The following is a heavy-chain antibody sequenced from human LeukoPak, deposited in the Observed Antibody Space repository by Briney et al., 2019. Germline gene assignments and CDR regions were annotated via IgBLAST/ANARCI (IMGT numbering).Heavy chain of an antibody. Sequence: SETLSLTCTVSGGSISSYYWSWIRQPAGKGLEWIGRIYTSGSTNYNPSLKSRVTMSVDTSKNQFSLKLSSVTAADTAVYYCARDRITDYDFWSGYYTDSNAFDIWGQGTMVTVSS. J-gene: IGHJ3*02. CDR3: ARDRITDYDFWSGYYTDSNAFDI. V-gene: IGHV4-4*07. CDR1: GGSISSYY. D-gene: IGHD3-3*01. CDR2: IYTSGST.